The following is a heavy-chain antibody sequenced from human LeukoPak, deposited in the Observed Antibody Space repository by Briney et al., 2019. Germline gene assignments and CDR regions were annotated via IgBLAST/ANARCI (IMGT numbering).Heavy chain of an antibody. D-gene: IGHD6-19*01. CDR2: IWFYGNNK. Sequence: GGSLRLSCAASGFTFKSYGMHWVRQAPGKGLEWVAVIWFYGNNKYYVDSVKGRFTISRDNSRNTLYLQMNSLRAEDTAVYYCVKDLGHSSGWYPLGYWGXXXXVTVSS. V-gene: IGHV3-33*06. CDR1: GFTFKSYG. J-gene: IGHJ4*02. CDR3: VKDLGHSSGWYPLGY.